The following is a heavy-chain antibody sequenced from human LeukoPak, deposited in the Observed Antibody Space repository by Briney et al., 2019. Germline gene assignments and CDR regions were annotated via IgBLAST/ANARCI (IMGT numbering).Heavy chain of an antibody. CDR1: GGTFSSYA. J-gene: IGHJ5*02. CDR2: IIPIFGTS. D-gene: IGHD6-13*01. V-gene: IGHV1-69*13. CDR3: ARSPSSSWENWFDP. Sequence: SVKVSCRASGGTFSSYAISWVRQAPGQGLEWMGGIIPIFGTSNYAQQFQGRVTITADESTSTAYMELSSLRSEDTAVYYCARSPSSSWENWFDPWGQGTLVTVSS.